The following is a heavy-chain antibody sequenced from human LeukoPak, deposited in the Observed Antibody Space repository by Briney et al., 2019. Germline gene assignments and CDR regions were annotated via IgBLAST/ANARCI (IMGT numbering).Heavy chain of an antibody. D-gene: IGHD3-9*01. Sequence: PSQTLSLTCTVSGGSISSGDYYWSWIRQPPGKGLEWIGYIYYSGSTYYNPSLKSRVTISVDTSKNQFSLKLSSVTAADTAVYYCARVEVIKLRYFGGHYFDYWGQGTLVTVSS. J-gene: IGHJ4*02. CDR2: IYYSGST. CDR3: ARVEVIKLRYFGGHYFDY. CDR1: GGSISSGDYY. V-gene: IGHV4-30-4*01.